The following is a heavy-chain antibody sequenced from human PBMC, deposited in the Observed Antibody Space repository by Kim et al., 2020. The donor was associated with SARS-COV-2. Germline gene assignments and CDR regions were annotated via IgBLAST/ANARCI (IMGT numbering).Heavy chain of an antibody. CDR2: INPSGGST. J-gene: IGHJ6*02. D-gene: IGHD3-10*01. V-gene: IGHV1-46*01. Sequence: ASVKVSCKASGYTFTSYYMHWVRQAPGQGLEWMGIINPSGGSTSYAQKFQGRVTMTRDTSTSTVYVELSSLRSEDTAVYYCARDLPILYGSGSSYGMDVWGQGTTVTVSS. CDR1: GYTFTSYY. CDR3: ARDLPILYGSGSSYGMDV.